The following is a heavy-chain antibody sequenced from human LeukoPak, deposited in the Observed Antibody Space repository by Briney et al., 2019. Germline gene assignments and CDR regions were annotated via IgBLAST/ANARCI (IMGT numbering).Heavy chain of an antibody. CDR3: ASPTNAYDSSGYYPGGAFDI. D-gene: IGHD3-22*01. CDR1: GGSISSGSYY. Sequence: SETLSLTCTVSGGSISSGSYYWGWIRQPPGKGLEWIGSIYYSGSTYYNPSLKSRVTISVDTSKNQFSLKLSSVTAADTAVYYCASPTNAYDSSGYYPGGAFDIWGQGTMVTVSS. V-gene: IGHV4-39*01. CDR2: IYYSGST. J-gene: IGHJ3*02.